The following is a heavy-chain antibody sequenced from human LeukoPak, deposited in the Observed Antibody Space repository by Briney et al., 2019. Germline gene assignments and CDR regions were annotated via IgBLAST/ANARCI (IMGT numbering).Heavy chain of an antibody. CDR2: ISYDANNK. V-gene: IGHV3-30*18. J-gene: IGHJ4*01. CDR1: GFTFSRYG. CDR3: AKDYGDYNFDY. D-gene: IGHD4-17*01. Sequence: PGRSLRLSCAASGFTFSRYGMHWVRQVPGKGLEWVAVISYDANNKYYADSVKGRFTISRDNSKNTLYLQMNGLRVEDTAVYYCAKDYGDYNFDYWGHGTLVTVSS.